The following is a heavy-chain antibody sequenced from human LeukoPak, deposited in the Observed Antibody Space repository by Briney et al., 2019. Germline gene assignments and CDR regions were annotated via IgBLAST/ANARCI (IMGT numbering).Heavy chain of an antibody. J-gene: IGHJ4*02. Sequence: GGSLRLSCAAYGFIFSSNWMHWVRQAPGKGLVWVSRINEDGSTTNHADSVKGRFTISRDNAKNTLYMQMNSLRAEDTAVYYCVRDLGGRSGHWGQGTLVTVSS. CDR1: GFIFSSNW. CDR3: VRDLGGRSGH. CDR2: INEDGSTT. V-gene: IGHV3-74*01. D-gene: IGHD1-26*01.